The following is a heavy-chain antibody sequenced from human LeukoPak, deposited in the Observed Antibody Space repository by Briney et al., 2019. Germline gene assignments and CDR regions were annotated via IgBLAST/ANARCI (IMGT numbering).Heavy chain of an antibody. Sequence: SETLSLTCTVSGGSISSYYWSWIRQPAGKGLEWIGRIYTSGSTNYNPSLKSRVTMSVDTSKNQFSLKLSSVTAADTAVYYCARGAPLYSYGSLVDYWGQGTLVTVSS. D-gene: IGHD5-18*01. CDR1: GGSISSYY. CDR2: IYTSGST. CDR3: ARGAPLYSYGSLVDY. J-gene: IGHJ4*02. V-gene: IGHV4-4*07.